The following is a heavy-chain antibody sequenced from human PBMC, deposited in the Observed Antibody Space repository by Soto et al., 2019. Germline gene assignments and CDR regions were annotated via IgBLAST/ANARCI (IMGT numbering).Heavy chain of an antibody. V-gene: IGHV3-30-3*01. Sequence: QVQLVESGGGVVQPGRSLRLSCAASGFTFSSYAMHWVRQAPGKGLEWVAVISYDGSNKYYADSVKGRFTISRDNSKNTMYLQMNSLRAEDTAVYYCARDRPVVVPLGYYYGMDVWGQGTTVTVSS. J-gene: IGHJ6*02. D-gene: IGHD2-2*01. CDR3: ARDRPVVVPLGYYYGMDV. CDR2: ISYDGSNK. CDR1: GFTFSSYA.